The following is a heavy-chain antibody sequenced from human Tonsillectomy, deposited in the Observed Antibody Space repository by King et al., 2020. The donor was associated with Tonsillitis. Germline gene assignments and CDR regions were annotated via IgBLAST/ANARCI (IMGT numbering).Heavy chain of an antibody. Sequence: QLQESGPGLVKPSQTLSLTCTVSGGSISSDVDHWNWIRPHPGEGLEWIGSIYYSGSTSYNPSLASRVTISLDTSKNKFSLKLTSVTAADTAVYYCAKQKVDYGENSWSLDFGFDVWGQGTMVTVSS. CDR3: AKQKVDYGENSWSLDFGFDV. V-gene: IGHV4-31*03. CDR2: IYYSGST. D-gene: IGHD4-23*01. J-gene: IGHJ3*01. CDR1: GGSISSDVDH.